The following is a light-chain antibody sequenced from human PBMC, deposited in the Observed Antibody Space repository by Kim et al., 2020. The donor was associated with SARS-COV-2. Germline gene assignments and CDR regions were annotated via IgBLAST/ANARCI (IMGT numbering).Light chain of an antibody. CDR1: QRISSW. CDR3: QQYNSYAYT. J-gene: IGKJ2*01. Sequence: SASVGDRVTISCRASQRISSWLAWYQQKPGKAPKFLIYDASSLESGVPSRFSGSGSGTEFTLTISSLQRDDFATYYCQQYNSYAYTFGQGTKLEI. V-gene: IGKV1-5*01. CDR2: DAS.